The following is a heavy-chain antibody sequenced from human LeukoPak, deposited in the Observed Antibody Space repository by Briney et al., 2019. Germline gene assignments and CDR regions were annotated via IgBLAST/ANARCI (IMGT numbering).Heavy chain of an antibody. CDR3: ARDKGRELNAFDI. V-gene: IGHV3-30-3*01. CDR1: GFTFSSYA. CDR2: ISYDGSNK. J-gene: IGHJ3*02. Sequence: GGSLRVSCAASGFTFSSYAMHWVRQAPGNGLEWVAVISYDGSNKYYADSVKGRFTISRDNSKNTLYLQMNSLRAEDTAVYYCARDKGRELNAFDIWGQGTMVTVSS. D-gene: IGHD1-26*01.